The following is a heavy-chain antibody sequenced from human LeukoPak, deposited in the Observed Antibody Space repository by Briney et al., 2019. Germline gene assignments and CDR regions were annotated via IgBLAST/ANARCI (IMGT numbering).Heavy chain of an antibody. CDR2: ISAYNGNT. J-gene: IGHJ4*02. V-gene: IGHV1-18*01. CDR3: ARIGGFSGSYFDY. D-gene: IGHD1-26*01. CDR1: GYTFTSYG. Sequence: GASVKVSCKASGYTFTSYGISWVRQAPGQGLEWMGWISAYNGNTHYAQKLQGRVTMTTDTSTSTVYMELSSLRSEDTAVYYCARIGGFSGSYFDYWGQGTLVTVSS.